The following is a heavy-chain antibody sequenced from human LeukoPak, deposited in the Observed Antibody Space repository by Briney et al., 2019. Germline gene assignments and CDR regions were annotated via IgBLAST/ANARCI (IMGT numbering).Heavy chain of an antibody. Sequence: ASVKVSCKVSGYTLTELSMHWVRQAPGKGLEWMGGFDPEDGETIYAQKFQGRVTMTEDTSTDTAYMELSSLRAEDTAVYYCAKGYVLRYFDWLFPFDYWGQGTLVTVSS. CDR2: FDPEDGET. CDR3: AKGYVLRYFDWLFPFDY. J-gene: IGHJ4*02. V-gene: IGHV1-24*01. D-gene: IGHD3-9*01. CDR1: GYTLTELS.